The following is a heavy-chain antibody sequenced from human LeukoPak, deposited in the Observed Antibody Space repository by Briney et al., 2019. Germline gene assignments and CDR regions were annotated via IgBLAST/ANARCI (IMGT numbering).Heavy chain of an antibody. V-gene: IGHV4-34*01. CDR2: INHSGST. D-gene: IGHD6-13*01. CDR1: GGSFSGYY. J-gene: IGHJ5*02. Sequence: TSETLSLTCAVYGGSFSGYYWSWIRQPPGKGLGWIGEINHSGSTNYNPSLKSRVTISVDTSKNQFSLKLSSVTAADTAVYYCARGLLGSSSWHGDWFDPWGQGTLVTVSS. CDR3: ARGLLGSSSWHGDWFDP.